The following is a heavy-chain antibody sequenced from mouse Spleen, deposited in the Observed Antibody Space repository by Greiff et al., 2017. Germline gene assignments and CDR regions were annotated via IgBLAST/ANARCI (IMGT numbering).Heavy chain of an antibody. CDR2: ISYDGSN. J-gene: IGHJ2*01. V-gene: IGHV3-6*01. CDR1: GYSITSCYY. CDR3: ASYGRYYFDY. Sequence: DVQLQESGPGLVKPSQSLSLTCSVTGYSITSCYYWYWIRQFPGNKLEWMGYISYDGSNNYNPSLKNRISITRDTSKNQFFLKLNSVTTEDTATYYCASYGRYYFDYWGQGTTLTVSS. D-gene: IGHD1-1*02.